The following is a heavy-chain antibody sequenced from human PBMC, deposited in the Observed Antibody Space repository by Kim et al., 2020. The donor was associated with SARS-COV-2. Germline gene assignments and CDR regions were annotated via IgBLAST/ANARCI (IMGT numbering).Heavy chain of an antibody. V-gene: IGHV3-30*03. CDR1: GFSFSSYG. J-gene: IGHJ6*02. CDR3: ARERGYCTGGTCYPTGMDV. Sequence: GGSLRLSCAASGFSFSSYGMHWVRQAPGKGLEWVAVISYDGSHQFYVDSMKGRFTISRDNSKNTLDLQINSLRPEDTAVYYCARERGYCTGGTCYPTGMDVWGQGTRVTVSS. D-gene: IGHD2-15*01. CDR2: ISYDGSHQ.